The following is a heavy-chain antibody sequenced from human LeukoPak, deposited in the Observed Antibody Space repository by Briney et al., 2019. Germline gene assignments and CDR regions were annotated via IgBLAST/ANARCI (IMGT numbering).Heavy chain of an antibody. J-gene: IGHJ4*02. CDR2: INHSGST. D-gene: IGHD3-22*01. CDR3: ARPFYYYDSSGYYSYYFDY. Sequence: SETLSLTCAVYGGSFSGYYWSWIRQPPGKGLEWIGEINHSGSTNYNPSLKSRVTISVDTSKNQFSLKLSSVTAADTAVYYCARPFYYYDSSGYYSYYFDYWGQETLVTVSS. V-gene: IGHV4-34*01. CDR1: GGSFSGYY.